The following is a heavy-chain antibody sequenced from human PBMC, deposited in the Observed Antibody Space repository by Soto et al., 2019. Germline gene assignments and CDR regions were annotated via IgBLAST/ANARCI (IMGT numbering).Heavy chain of an antibody. D-gene: IGHD2-15*01. CDR3: ARDWRYCTGGSCSRRKYCYYGMGV. CDR2: TYYMSKWYN. CDR1: ADSVSSNSAA. V-gene: IGHV6-1*01. J-gene: IGHJ6*02. Sequence: PSQTLSLTRVIPADSVSSNSAAWNWIKQCPSRGLEWLVRTYYMSKWYNDYAVSVKSRITSNPDTSKNQFSLQLKSVTPKDTAVYYCARDWRYCTGGSCSRRKYCYYGMGVWGQGTTVTVSS.